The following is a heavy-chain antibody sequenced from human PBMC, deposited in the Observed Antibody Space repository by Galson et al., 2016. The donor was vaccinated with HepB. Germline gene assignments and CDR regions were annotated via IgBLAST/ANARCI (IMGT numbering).Heavy chain of an antibody. J-gene: IGHJ4*02. CDR2: IYHSGSA. CDR3: VRDRRLQGLDY. V-gene: IGHV4-31*03. Sequence: TLSLTCSVSGASIRNSVYYWGWIRQPLGKGLEWIGYIYHSGSAYYNPSLKSRLSMSVDTSKNQFSLKLNSLAAADTAIYYCVRDRRLQGLDYWGQGILVTVSS. D-gene: IGHD5-24*01. CDR1: GASIRNSVYY.